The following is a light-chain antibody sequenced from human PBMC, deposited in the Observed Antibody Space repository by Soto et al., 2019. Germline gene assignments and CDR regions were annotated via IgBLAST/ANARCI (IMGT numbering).Light chain of an antibody. J-gene: IGKJ3*01. CDR2: GTS. V-gene: IGKV3-20*01. CDR3: QQYGSSLFT. CDR1: QSVSSKY. Sequence: DIVLTQSPGTLSLSPGERATLSCRASQSVSSKYLAWYQQKPGQPPRVLIYGTSIRATGIPERFSGGGSGTDFTLTITRLEPEDFAVYYCQQYGSSLFTFGPGTKVDSK.